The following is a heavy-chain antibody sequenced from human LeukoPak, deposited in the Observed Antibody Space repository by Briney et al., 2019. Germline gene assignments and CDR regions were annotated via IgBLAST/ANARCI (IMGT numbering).Heavy chain of an antibody. J-gene: IGHJ4*02. CDR3: GTGYSYGTFDY. V-gene: IGHV5-51*01. Sequence: GESPQISCQGSGFTFTSYWIGCGRQLPGKGLEWMGIIYPGDSDTRYSPSFQGQVAISSDKSISTAYPQWSSLKASDTAMYYCGTGYSYGTFDYWGQGTLVTVSS. D-gene: IGHD5-18*01. CDR1: GFTFTSYW. CDR2: IYPGDSDT.